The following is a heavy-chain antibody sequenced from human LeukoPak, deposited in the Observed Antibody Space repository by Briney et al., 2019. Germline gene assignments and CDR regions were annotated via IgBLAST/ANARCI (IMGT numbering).Heavy chain of an antibody. Sequence: GRSLRLSCAASEFTFSSYGMHWVRQAPGKGLEWVAVISYDGSNKYYADSVKGRFTISRDNSKNSLYLQMNSLRTEDTALYYCAKDNDPRSGSSWYYYYYGMDVWGQGTTVTVSS. J-gene: IGHJ6*02. CDR3: AKDNDPRSGSSWYYYYYGMDV. CDR1: EFTFSSYG. V-gene: IGHV3-30*18. CDR2: ISYDGSNK. D-gene: IGHD6-13*01.